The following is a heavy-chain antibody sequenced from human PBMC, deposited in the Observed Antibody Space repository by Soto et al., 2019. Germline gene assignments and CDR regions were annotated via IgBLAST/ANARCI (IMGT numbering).Heavy chain of an antibody. CDR1: GYTFTSYY. D-gene: IGHD3-10*02. CDR2: INPSGGST. V-gene: IGHV1-46*03. J-gene: IGHJ4*02. Sequence: ASVKVSCKASGYTFTSYYMHWVRQAPGQGLVWMGIINPSGGSTSYAQKFQGRVTMTRDTSTSTVYMELSSLRSEDTAVYYCTRDPDSYSDNSALRTMSIVSDYWGQGTLVTVSS. CDR3: TRDPDSYSDNSALRTMSIVSDY.